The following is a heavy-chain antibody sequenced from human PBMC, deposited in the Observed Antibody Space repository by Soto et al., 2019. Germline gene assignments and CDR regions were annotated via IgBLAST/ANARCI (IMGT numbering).Heavy chain of an antibody. Sequence: TGGSLRLSCVGSGFAFSTYGMHWVRQAPAKGLEWVALISYDGTDKYYADSVKGRFSISRDNSKQTLSLQMDSLRPEDTAVYYCAKDFGAWSDSWGQGTLVTVPQ. D-gene: IGHD6-19*01. CDR2: ISYDGTDK. CDR1: GFAFSTYG. CDR3: AKDFGAWSDS. J-gene: IGHJ5*02. V-gene: IGHV3-30*18.